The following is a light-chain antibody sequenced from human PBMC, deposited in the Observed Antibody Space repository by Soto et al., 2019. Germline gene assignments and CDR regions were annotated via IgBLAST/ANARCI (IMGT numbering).Light chain of an antibody. CDR2: KAS. V-gene: IGKV1-5*03. Sequence: DIQMTQSPSTLSASVGDRVTITCRASQSISSYLAWYQQKPGKAPNLLIYKASSLESGVPSRFSGSGSGTEFTLTISSLQPDDFATYYCQQYNSYPYTFGQGTKLEIK. J-gene: IGKJ2*01. CDR1: QSISSY. CDR3: QQYNSYPYT.